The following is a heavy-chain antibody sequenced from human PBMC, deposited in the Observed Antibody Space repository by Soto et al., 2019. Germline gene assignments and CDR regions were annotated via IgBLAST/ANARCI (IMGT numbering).Heavy chain of an antibody. CDR3: ARDQSGYYYYYMDV. Sequence: EVQLVESGGGLVQPGGSLRLSCAASGFTVSSNYMSWVRQAPGKGLEWVSVIYSGGSTYYADSVKGRFTISRHNSKNTLYLQMNSLRAEDTAVYYCARDQSGYYYYYMDVWGKGTTVTVSS. V-gene: IGHV3-53*04. CDR2: IYSGGST. CDR1: GFTVSSNY. J-gene: IGHJ6*03.